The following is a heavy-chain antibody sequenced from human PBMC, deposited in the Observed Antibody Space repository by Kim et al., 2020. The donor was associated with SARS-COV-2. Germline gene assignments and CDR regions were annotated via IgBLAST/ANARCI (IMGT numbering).Heavy chain of an antibody. CDR2: IGVATGT. CDR1: GCRLSYQC. CDR3: ARYRGGSTPYDH. Sequence: GGSLRLSCVASGCRLSYQCWRCFRQAPWRWVEGVWVIGVATGTSHEDAGKGRFSMARDTSKTNLFLQMNSLGVDDSAVYYCARYRGGSTPYDHWGRGTLVSVSS. V-gene: IGHV3-23*02. J-gene: IGHJ4*02. D-gene: IGHD5-12*01.